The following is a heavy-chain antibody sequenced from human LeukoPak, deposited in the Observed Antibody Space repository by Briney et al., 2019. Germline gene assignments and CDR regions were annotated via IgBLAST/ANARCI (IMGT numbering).Heavy chain of an antibody. Sequence: ASVKVSCKASGYTFTSYGISWVRQAPGQGLEWMGWISAYNGNTNYAQKLQGRVTLTTDTSTRTAYMELRSLRSDDTAVYYCARGTVGGNDYYYMDVWGKGTTVTVSS. CDR2: ISAYNGNT. CDR1: GYTFTSYG. D-gene: IGHD4-11*01. J-gene: IGHJ6*03. CDR3: ARGTVGGNDYYYMDV. V-gene: IGHV1-18*01.